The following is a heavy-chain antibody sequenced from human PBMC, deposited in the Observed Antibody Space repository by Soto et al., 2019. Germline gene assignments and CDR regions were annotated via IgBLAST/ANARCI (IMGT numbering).Heavy chain of an antibody. CDR2: ISGYNGNT. V-gene: IGHV1-18*04. CDR1: GYTFTSYG. D-gene: IGHD2-15*01. CDR3: ARDLLYNNVVVGIATPLDY. J-gene: IGHJ4*02. Sequence: QVQLVQSGGEVKKPGASVKVSCQASGYTFTSYGVSWVRQAPGQGLERMGWISGYNGNTKYAQNFQGRVTLTTDTSTRTAYMELRSLRSHDTAVYYCARDLLYNNVVVGIATPLDYWGQGTVVIVSS.